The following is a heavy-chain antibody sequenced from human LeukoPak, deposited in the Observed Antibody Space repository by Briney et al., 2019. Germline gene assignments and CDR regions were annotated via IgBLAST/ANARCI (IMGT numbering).Heavy chain of an antibody. CDR1: GFTFSSYE. Sequence: GGSLRLSCAASGFTFSSYEINWVRQAPGKGLEGVSYISSSGSTIYYADSVKGRFTISRDNAKNSLYLQMNGLRAEDTAVYYCARKIGIQLWLRPNDYMDVWGKGTTVTISS. CDR3: ARKIGIQLWLRPNDYMDV. D-gene: IGHD5-18*01. CDR2: ISSSGSTI. V-gene: IGHV3-48*03. J-gene: IGHJ6*03.